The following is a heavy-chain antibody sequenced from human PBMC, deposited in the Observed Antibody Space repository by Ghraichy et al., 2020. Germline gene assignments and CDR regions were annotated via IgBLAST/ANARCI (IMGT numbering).Heavy chain of an antibody. CDR2: ISGSGGST. D-gene: IGHD6-6*01. CDR3: AKDREYSSSSGWFDP. J-gene: IGHJ5*02. V-gene: IGHV3-23*01. Sequence: GGSLRLSCAASGFTFSSYAMSWVRQAPGKGLEWVSAISGSGGSTYYADSVKGRFTISRDNSKNTLYLQMNSLRAEDTAVYYCAKDREYSSSSGWFDPWGQGTLVTVSS. CDR1: GFTFSSYA.